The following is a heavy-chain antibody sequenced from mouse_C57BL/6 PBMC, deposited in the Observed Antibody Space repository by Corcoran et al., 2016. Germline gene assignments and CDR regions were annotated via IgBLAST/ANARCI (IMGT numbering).Heavy chain of an antibody. Sequence: QVQLQQSGAELVKPGASVKISCKASGYAFSSYWMNWVKQRPGKGLEWIGQIYPGDGDTNYNGKFKGKATLTADKSSSTAYMQLSSLTSEDSAVYFCARDGSSPGWFAYWGQGTLVTVSA. CDR2: IYPGDGDT. J-gene: IGHJ3*01. V-gene: IGHV1-80*01. D-gene: IGHD1-1*01. CDR3: ARDGSSPGWFAY. CDR1: GYAFSSYW.